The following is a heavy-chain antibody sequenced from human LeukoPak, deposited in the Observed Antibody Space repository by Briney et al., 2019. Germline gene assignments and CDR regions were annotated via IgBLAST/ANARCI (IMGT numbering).Heavy chain of an antibody. CDR1: GYTFTSYG. V-gene: IGHV1-18*01. D-gene: IGHD3-22*01. CDR3: ARGNDSSGYFNPYAEYFQH. Sequence: ASVKVSCKASGYTFTSYGISWVRQAPGQGLEWMGWISAYNGNTNYAQKLQGRVTMTTDTSMSTAYMELRSLRSDDTAVYYCARGNDSSGYFNPYAEYFQHWGQGTLVTVSS. CDR2: ISAYNGNT. J-gene: IGHJ1*01.